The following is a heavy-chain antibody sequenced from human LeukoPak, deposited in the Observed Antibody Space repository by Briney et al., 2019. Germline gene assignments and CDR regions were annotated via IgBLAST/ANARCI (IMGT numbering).Heavy chain of an antibody. J-gene: IGHJ6*02. CDR3: ARGLLRQQLVYGMDV. CDR2: ISYDGDNK. CDR1: GFTFSSYG. V-gene: IGHV3-30*03. Sequence: GGSLRLSCAASGFTFSSYGMHWVRQAPGKGLEWVAVISYDGDNKYYADSVKGRFTISRDNAKNSLYLQMNSLRAEDTAVYYCARGLLRQQLVYGMDVWGQGTTVTVSS. D-gene: IGHD6-13*01.